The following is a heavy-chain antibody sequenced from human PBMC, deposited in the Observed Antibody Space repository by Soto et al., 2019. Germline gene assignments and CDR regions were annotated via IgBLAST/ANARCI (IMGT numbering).Heavy chain of an antibody. D-gene: IGHD2-8*01. CDR1: GYTFTSYD. Sequence: GASVKVSCKASGYTFTSYDINWVRQATGQGLEWMGWMNPNSGNTGYAQKFQGRVTMTRNTSISTAYMELSSLRSEDTAVYYCARVRELGYCTNGVCVDAFDIWGQGTMVTVSS. CDR3: ARVRELGYCTNGVCVDAFDI. J-gene: IGHJ3*02. V-gene: IGHV1-8*01. CDR2: MNPNSGNT.